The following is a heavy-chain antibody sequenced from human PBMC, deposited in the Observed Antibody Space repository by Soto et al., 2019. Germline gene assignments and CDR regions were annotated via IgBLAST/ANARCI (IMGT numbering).Heavy chain of an antibody. J-gene: IGHJ4*02. CDR3: AREGIAVAGADY. V-gene: IGHV1-69*08. CDR1: GGTFSSYT. CDR2: IIPILGIA. Sequence: QVQLVQSGAEVKKPGSSVKVSCKASGGTFSSYTISWVRQAPGQGLEWMGRIIPILGIANYAQKFQGRVTITADKSPSTAYMELSSLRSEDTAVYYCAREGIAVAGADYWGQGPLVTVSS. D-gene: IGHD6-19*01.